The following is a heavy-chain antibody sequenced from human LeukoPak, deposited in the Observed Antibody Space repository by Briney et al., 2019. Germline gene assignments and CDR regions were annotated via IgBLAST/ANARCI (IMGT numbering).Heavy chain of an antibody. J-gene: IGHJ6*03. Sequence: SETLSLTCAVYGGSFSGYYWSWIRQPPGKGLEWIGEINHSGSTNYNPSLKSRVTISVDTSKNQFSLKLSSVTAADTAVYYCARLRPSPAAYYYYYYMDVWGKGTTVTVSS. CDR3: ARLRPSPAAYYYYYYMDV. CDR2: INHSGST. V-gene: IGHV4-34*01. CDR1: GGSFSGYY. D-gene: IGHD2-2*01.